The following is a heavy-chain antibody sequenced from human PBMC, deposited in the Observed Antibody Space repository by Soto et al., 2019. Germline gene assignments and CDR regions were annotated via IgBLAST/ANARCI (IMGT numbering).Heavy chain of an antibody. CDR3: TRDREGLAY. J-gene: IGHJ4*02. CDR2: INSDGST. V-gene: IGHV3-74*01. Sequence: GGSLRLSCAASGFTFSSYRMHWVHQAPGKGLVWVSSINSDGSTNYADSVKGRFTISRDNAKNTLYLQMNSLRVEDTAVYYCTRDREGLAYWGQGTLVTVSS. CDR1: GFTFSSYR.